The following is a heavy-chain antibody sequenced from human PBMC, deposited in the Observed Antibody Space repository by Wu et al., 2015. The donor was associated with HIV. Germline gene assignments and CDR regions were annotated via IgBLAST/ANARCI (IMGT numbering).Heavy chain of an antibody. Sequence: QVLLLQSGAEVKKPGASVKVACKASGYSFTSHHMHWVRQAPGQGPEWMGVINPSGGTVSYAQKVQGRVTMTRDTSTSTVYMQLSSLRSEDTAVYYCARDHLVVVPAAMSRAGFDPWGQGTLVTVSS. J-gene: IGHJ5*02. D-gene: IGHD2-2*01. CDR3: ARDHLVVVPAAMSRAGFDP. CDR2: INPSGGTV. V-gene: IGHV1-46*01. CDR1: GYSFTSHH.